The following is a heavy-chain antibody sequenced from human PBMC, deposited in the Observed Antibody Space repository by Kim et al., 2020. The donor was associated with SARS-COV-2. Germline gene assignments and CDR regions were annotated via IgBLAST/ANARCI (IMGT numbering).Heavy chain of an antibody. CDR2: TA. CDR3: AREMDTHFDY. J-gene: IGHJ4*02. V-gene: IGHV1-69*01. Sequence: TANYAQKFQGRVTITADESTSTAYMELSSLRSEDTAVYYCAREMDTHFDYWGQGTLVTVSS.